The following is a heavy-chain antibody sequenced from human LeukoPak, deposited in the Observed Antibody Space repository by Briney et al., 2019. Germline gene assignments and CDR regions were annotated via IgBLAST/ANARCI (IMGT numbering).Heavy chain of an antibody. V-gene: IGHV1-46*01. D-gene: IGHD6-19*01. CDR1: GYTFTSYY. J-gene: IGHJ6*02. CDR2: INPSGGST. CDR3: ARPIAVAGFEYYYYGMDV. Sequence: ASVKVSCTASGYTFTSYYMHWVRQAPGQGLERMGIINPSGGSTSYAQKFQGRVTITADESTSTAYMELSSLRSEDTAVYYCARPIAVAGFEYYYYGMDVWGQGTTVTVSS.